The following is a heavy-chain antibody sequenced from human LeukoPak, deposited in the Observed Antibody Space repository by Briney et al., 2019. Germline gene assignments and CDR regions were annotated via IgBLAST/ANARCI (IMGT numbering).Heavy chain of an antibody. J-gene: IGHJ4*02. Sequence: GGSLRLSCAASGFTFSSYSMNWVRQAPGKGLEWVANIKQDGNEKYYVDSVKGRFTISRDNAKNSLYLQMNSLRAEDTAVYFCARDFSLTTITADLDSWGQGTLVTVSS. CDR2: IKQDGNEK. CDR3: ARDFSLTTITADLDS. CDR1: GFTFSSYS. D-gene: IGHD4-11*01. V-gene: IGHV3-7*01.